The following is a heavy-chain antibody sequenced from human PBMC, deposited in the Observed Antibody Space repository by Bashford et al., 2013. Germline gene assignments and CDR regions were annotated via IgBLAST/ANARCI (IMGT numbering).Heavy chain of an antibody. D-gene: IGHD4-17*01. J-gene: IGHJ4*02. V-gene: IGHV5-51*01. CDR3: ARRVRGDYGREKYYFDY. CDR2: IYPGDSDT. Sequence: GESLKISCKGSGYSFTNYWIGWVRQMPGKGLEWMGIIYPGDSDTRYSPSFQGQVTISADKSISTAYLQWSSLKASDTAMYYCARRVRGDYGREKYYFDYWGQGTLVTVSS. CDR1: GYSFTNYW.